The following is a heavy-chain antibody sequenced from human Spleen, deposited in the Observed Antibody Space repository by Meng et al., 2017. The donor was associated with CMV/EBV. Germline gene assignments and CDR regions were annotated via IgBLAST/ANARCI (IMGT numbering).Heavy chain of an antibody. CDR1: GYTFTSSG. CDR2: INSYNGNT. V-gene: IGHV1-18*01. D-gene: IGHD3-3*01. Sequence: ASVKVSCKASGYTFTSSGISWVRQAPGQGLEWMGWINSYNGNTHYAQKLQGRVTMATDTSTSTAYMEVRSLRSDDTAVYYCARVDSDFWSGYTFDYWGQGTLVTVSS. J-gene: IGHJ4*02. CDR3: ARVDSDFWSGYTFDY.